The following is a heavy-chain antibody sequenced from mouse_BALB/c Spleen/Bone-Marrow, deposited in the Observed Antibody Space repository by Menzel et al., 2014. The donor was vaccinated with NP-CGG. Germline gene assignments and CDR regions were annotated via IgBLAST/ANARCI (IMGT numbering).Heavy chain of an antibody. D-gene: IGHD6-2*01. V-gene: IGHV1S81*02. CDR2: INPGNGGT. J-gene: IGHJ3*01. CDR3: ARGSPY. Sequence: QVQLKHSGAELVKPGASVKLSCKPSGYTFTNYYIYWVKQRPGQGLEWIGEINPGNGGTNFNERFKSKATLTVDKSSTTAYILLTSLTSEDSAVYYCARGSPYWGQGALVTVSA. CDR1: GYTFTNYY.